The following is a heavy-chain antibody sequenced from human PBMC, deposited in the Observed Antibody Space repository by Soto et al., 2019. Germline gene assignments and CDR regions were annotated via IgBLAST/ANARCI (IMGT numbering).Heavy chain of an antibody. CDR2: ISYDGSYY. CDR1: GFTFTTYP. V-gene: IGHV3-30-3*01. D-gene: IGHD2-15*01. Sequence: QVQLVESGGGVVQPGRSLRLSCAASGFTFTTYPMHWVRQAPGKGLEWVAIISYDGSYYYYADSVRGRFTISRDNSKNTMYMQTNSLRPEDTAIYYCAREMVAPENYYYGMDVWGQGTTVTVSS. CDR3: AREMVAPENYYYGMDV. J-gene: IGHJ6*02.